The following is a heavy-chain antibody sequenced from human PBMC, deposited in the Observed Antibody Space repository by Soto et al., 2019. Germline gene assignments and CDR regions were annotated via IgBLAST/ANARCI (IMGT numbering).Heavy chain of an antibody. D-gene: IGHD1-26*01. CDR1: GGTFSSYA. Sequence: ASVKVSCKASGGTFSSYAISWVRQAPGQGLEWMGGIIPIFGTANYAQKFQGRVTITADKSTSTAYMELSSLRSEDTAVYYCASERESYYYYYGMDVWGQGTTVTSP. V-gene: IGHV1-69*06. CDR3: ASERESYYYYYGMDV. J-gene: IGHJ6*02. CDR2: IIPIFGTA.